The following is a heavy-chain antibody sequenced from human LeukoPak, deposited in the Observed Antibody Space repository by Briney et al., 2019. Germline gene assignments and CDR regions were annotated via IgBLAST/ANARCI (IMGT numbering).Heavy chain of an antibody. V-gene: IGHV1-69*01. J-gene: IGHJ4*02. D-gene: IGHD2-15*01. CDR3: ASQYCSGGSCYHRFDY. CDR1: GGTFSSYA. Sequence: ASVKVSCKASGGTFSSYAISWVRQAPGQGLEWMGGIIPIFGTANYAQKFQGRVTITADESTSTACMELSSLRSEDTAVYYCASQYCSGGSCYHRFDYWGQGTLVTVSS. CDR2: IIPIFGTA.